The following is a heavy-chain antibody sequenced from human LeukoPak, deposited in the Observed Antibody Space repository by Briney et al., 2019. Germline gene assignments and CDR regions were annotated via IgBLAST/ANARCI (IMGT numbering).Heavy chain of an antibody. CDR1: GGSISGYY. V-gene: IGHV4-59*08. J-gene: IGHJ3*02. CDR3: ARRRDAFDI. Sequence: SETLSLTCTVSGGSISGYYWSWLRQPPGKGLEWIAYIYDSGSTNYNPSLKSRVTISVDTPKNQFSLKLSSVTAADTAVYYCARRRDAFDIWGQGTMVTVSS. CDR2: IYDSGST.